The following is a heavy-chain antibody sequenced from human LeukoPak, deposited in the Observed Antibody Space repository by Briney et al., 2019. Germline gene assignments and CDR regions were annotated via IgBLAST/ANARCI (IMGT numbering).Heavy chain of an antibody. D-gene: IGHD6-19*01. Sequence: ASVKVSCKVSGYTLTELSMHWVRQAPGKGLERMGGFDPEDGETIYAQKFQGRVTMTEDTSTDTAYMELSSLRSEDTAVYYCATAVAVAGTTTPGAFDIWGQGTMVTVSS. CDR3: ATAVAVAGTTTPGAFDI. V-gene: IGHV1-24*01. CDR2: FDPEDGET. J-gene: IGHJ3*02. CDR1: GYTLTELS.